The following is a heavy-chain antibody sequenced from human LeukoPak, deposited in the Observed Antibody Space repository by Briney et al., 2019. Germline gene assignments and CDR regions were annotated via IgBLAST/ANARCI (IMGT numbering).Heavy chain of an antibody. V-gene: IGHV4-39*01. CDR1: GGSFSSNSYY. CDR3: ARHPDKVGATLGAFDI. Sequence: SETLSLTCTVSGGSFSSNSYYWGWILQPPGKGLEWIGSIYYSGSTYYNPSLKSRVTISVDTSKNQFSLKLSSVTAADTAVYYCARHPDKVGATLGAFDIWGQGTMVTVSS. J-gene: IGHJ3*02. D-gene: IGHD1-26*01. CDR2: IYYSGST.